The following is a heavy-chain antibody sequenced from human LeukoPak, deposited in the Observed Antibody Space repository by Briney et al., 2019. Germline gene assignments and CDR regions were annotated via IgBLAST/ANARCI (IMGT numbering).Heavy chain of an antibody. CDR2: INHSGGT. CDR1: GHSISRDYS. J-gene: IGHJ5*02. D-gene: IGHD3-9*01. V-gene: IGHV4-38-2*01. CDR3: ARVSWRYFDWLAP. Sequence: SETLSLTCAESGHSISRDYSWGWIRQPPGKGLEWIGSINHSGGTYYSQSLKSRVTISRDTSKNQFSPNLNDVTAADTAVYYCARVSWRYFDWLAPWGQGTLVTVSS.